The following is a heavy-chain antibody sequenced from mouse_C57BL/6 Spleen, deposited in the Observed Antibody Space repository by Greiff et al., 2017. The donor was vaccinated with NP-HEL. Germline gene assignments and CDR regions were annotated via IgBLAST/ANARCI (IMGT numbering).Heavy chain of an antibody. CDR1: GFTFSDYG. CDR3: ARERGDYAMDY. J-gene: IGHJ4*01. CDR2: ISSGSSTI. V-gene: IGHV5-17*01. Sequence: VQLKESGGGLVKPGGSLKLSCAASGFTFSDYGMHWVRQAPEKGLEWVAYISSGSSTIYYADTVKGRFTISRDNAKNTLFLQMTSLRSEDTAMYYCARERGDYAMDYWGQGTSVTVSS.